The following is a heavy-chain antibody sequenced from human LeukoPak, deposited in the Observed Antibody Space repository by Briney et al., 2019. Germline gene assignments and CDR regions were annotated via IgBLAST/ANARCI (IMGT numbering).Heavy chain of an antibody. J-gene: IGHJ4*02. Sequence: GGSLRLSCAASGFTFDDYAMHWVRQAPGKGLEWVSGISWNSGSIGYADSVKGRFTISRDNAKNSLYLQMNSLRAEDTALYYCAKGTGYDILTGGVYFDYWGQGTLVTVSS. CDR2: ISWNSGSI. D-gene: IGHD3-9*01. V-gene: IGHV3-9*01. CDR3: AKGTGYDILTGGVYFDY. CDR1: GFTFDDYA.